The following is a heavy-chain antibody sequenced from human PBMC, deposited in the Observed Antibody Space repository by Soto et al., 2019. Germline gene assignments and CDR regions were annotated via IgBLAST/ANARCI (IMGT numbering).Heavy chain of an antibody. CDR1: GFTFSASA. CDR3: TRQGGYCGGGSCYAFNDY. D-gene: IGHD2-15*01. V-gene: IGHV3-73*01. Sequence: EVQLVESGGGLVQPGGSLKLSCAASGFTFSASAMHWVRRASGKGRGWVARVRGKANNYATAYAASVEGRFTISRDDSKNTAYLQMNSLKTEDTAVYYCTRQGGYCGGGSCYAFNDYWGQGTLVTVSS. J-gene: IGHJ4*02. CDR2: VRGKANNYAT.